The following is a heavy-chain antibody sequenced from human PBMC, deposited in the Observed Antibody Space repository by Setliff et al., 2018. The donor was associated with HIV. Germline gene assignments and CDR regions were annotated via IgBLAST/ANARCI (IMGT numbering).Heavy chain of an antibody. Sequence: ASVKVSCKSSGYIFTDYYMHWVQQAPGEGLEWMGRVDPQDGETKYAEKFQGRVTITADTSTGTSVMELSSLKSEDTAVYYCARTGWWVASGAFDIWGQGTMVTVSS. CDR2: VDPQDGET. J-gene: IGHJ3*02. CDR1: GYIFTDYY. CDR3: ARTGWWVASGAFDI. V-gene: IGHV1-69-2*01. D-gene: IGHD2-15*01.